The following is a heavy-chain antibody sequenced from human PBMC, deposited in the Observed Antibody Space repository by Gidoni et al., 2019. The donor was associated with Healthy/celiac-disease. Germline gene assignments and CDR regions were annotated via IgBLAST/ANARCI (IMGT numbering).Heavy chain of an antibody. J-gene: IGHJ5*02. D-gene: IGHD3-10*01. CDR1: GGSFSGYY. Sequence: QVQLQQWGAGLLKPSETLSLTCAVYGGSFSGYYWSWIRQPPGKGLEWIGEINHSGSTNYNPSLKSRVTISVDTSKNQFSLKLSSVTAADTAVYYCARSPSHYMVRANAGWFDPWGQGTLVTVSS. V-gene: IGHV4-34*01. CDR2: INHSGST. CDR3: ARSPSHYMVRANAGWFDP.